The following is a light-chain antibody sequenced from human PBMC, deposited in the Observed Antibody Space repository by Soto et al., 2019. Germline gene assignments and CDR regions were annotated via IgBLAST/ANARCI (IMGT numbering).Light chain of an antibody. CDR3: QQRSNWLQT. J-gene: IGKJ1*01. CDR2: DAS. V-gene: IGKV3-11*01. Sequence: EIVFTKSPATLSLSPGERATLSCRAIQSVSSYLAWYQQTPGQAPTLLIYDASNRATDIPARFSGSGSGTDFTLTISSLAPEDFAVYYCQQRSNWLQTFGQGTKVEIK. CDR1: QSVSSY.